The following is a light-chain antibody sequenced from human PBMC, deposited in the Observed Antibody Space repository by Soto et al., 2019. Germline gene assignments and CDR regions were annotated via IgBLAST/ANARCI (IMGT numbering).Light chain of an antibody. CDR3: QQYGSSGT. CDR1: QNVSSN. V-gene: IGKV3-20*01. Sequence: EIVLRQSPVTLSLSPGERATLSCRASQNVSSNLAWYQQKPGQAPRLLIYGASNRATGIPDRFSGSGSGTDFTLTISRLEPEDFAVYYCQQYGSSGTFGQGTKVDIK. CDR2: GAS. J-gene: IGKJ1*01.